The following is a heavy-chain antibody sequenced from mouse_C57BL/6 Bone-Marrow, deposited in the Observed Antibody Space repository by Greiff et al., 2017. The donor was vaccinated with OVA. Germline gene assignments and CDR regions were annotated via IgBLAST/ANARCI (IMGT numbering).Heavy chain of an antibody. CDR2: IDPANGNT. CDR1: GFNIKNTY. Sequence: VQLKQSEAELVRPGASVKLSCTASGFNIKNTYMHWVKQRPEQGLEWIGRIDPANGNTKYAPKFQGKATITADTSSNTAYLQLSSLTSEDTAIYYCARGAYYGSSYDAMDYWGQGTSVTVSS. J-gene: IGHJ4*01. V-gene: IGHV14-3*01. CDR3: ARGAYYGSSYDAMDY. D-gene: IGHD1-1*01.